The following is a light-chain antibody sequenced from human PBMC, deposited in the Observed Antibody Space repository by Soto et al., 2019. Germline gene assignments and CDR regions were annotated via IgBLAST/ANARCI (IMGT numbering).Light chain of an antibody. Sequence: QSVLSQPPSASGTPGQRVTVSCSGSDSNIGSHSVNWYQQLSGTAPKLLIYRSDQRTSGVPDRFSGSKSETSASLTISGLQSEDEADYYCAAWDDGSKAWEFGGGTKVTVL. J-gene: IGLJ3*02. CDR1: DSNIGSHS. V-gene: IGLV1-44*01. CDR3: AAWDDGSKAWE. CDR2: RSD.